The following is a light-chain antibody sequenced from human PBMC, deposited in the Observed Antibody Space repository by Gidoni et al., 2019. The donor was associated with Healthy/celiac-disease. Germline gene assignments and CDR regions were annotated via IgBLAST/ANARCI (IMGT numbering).Light chain of an antibody. J-gene: IGLJ2*01. Sequence: QSVLTQPPSVSGAPGQRVTISCTGSSSNNGAGYDVHWYQQLPGTAPKLLIYGNSNRPSGVPDRFSGSKSGTAASLAITGLQAEDEADYYCQSYDSSLSGSVFGGGTKLTVL. CDR2: GNS. V-gene: IGLV1-40*01. CDR3: QSYDSSLSGSV. CDR1: SSNNGAGYD.